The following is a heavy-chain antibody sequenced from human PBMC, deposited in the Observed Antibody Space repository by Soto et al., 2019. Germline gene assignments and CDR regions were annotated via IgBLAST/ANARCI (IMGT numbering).Heavy chain of an antibody. D-gene: IGHD3-10*01. CDR2: IYHSGST. CDR1: GGSLSSGGYS. J-gene: IGHJ4*02. Sequence: PSETLSLTCAVAGGSLSSGGYSWSWLRQPPGKGLEWIGYIYHSGSTYYNPSLKSRVTISVDRSKNQFSLKLSSVTAADTAVYYCARENNVLPGGYFDYWGQGTLVTVSS. V-gene: IGHV4-30-2*01. CDR3: ARENNVLPGGYFDY.